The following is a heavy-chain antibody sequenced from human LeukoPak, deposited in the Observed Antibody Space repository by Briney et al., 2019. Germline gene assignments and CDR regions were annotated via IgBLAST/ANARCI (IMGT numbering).Heavy chain of an antibody. D-gene: IGHD2-15*01. J-gene: IGHJ3*02. V-gene: IGHV5-51*01. CDR3: ARHHIVDAFDI. Sequence: GESLKISCKGSGYSFTSYWIGWVRQMPGKGLEWMGIIYPGDSDTRYNPSFQGQVTISADKSISTAYLQWSSLKASDTAMHYCARHHIVDAFDIWGQGTMVTVSS. CDR1: GYSFTSYW. CDR2: IYPGDSDT.